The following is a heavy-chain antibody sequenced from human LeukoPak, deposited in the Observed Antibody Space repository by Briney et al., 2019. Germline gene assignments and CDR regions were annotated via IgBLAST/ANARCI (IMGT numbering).Heavy chain of an antibody. J-gene: IGHJ4*02. CDR2: IYSGGST. D-gene: IGHD6-19*01. CDR1: GFTVSSNY. CDR3: ARASSSGWRGNLDY. Sequence: PGGSLRLSCAASGFTVSSNYMSWVRQAPEKGLEWVSIIYSGGSTYYADSVKGRFTISRDNSKNTLYLQMNSLRAEDTAVYYCARASSSGWRGNLDYWGQGTLVTVSS. V-gene: IGHV3-66*01.